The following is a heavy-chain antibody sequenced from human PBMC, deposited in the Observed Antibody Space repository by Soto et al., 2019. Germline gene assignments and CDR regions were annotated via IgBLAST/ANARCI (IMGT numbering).Heavy chain of an antibody. CDR2: IFPGDSDT. J-gene: IGHJ5*02. V-gene: IGHV5-51*01. CDR1: GYSFASSW. CDR3: ARRGGYSDWFDP. Sequence: GESLKISCKGSGYSFASSWIAWVRQMPGKGLELMGIIFPGDSDTRYSPSFQGQVTISADKSISTAYLQWSSLKASDTAMYYCARRGGYSDWFDPWGQGIRVTVSS. D-gene: IGHD5-18*01.